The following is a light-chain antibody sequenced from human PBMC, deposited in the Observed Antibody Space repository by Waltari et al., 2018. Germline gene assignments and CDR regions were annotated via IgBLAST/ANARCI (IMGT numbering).Light chain of an antibody. CDR3: QQSYSTPWT. J-gene: IGKJ1*01. CDR1: QSISSY. CDR2: AAS. Sequence: DIQMTQSPSSLSASVGDRVTITCRASQSISSYLNWYQQKPGKAPKLLIYAASSLQSGVPSRFSGRGSGTDFTLTISSLQPEDFATYYCQQSYSTPWTFGQGTKVAIK. V-gene: IGKV1-39*01.